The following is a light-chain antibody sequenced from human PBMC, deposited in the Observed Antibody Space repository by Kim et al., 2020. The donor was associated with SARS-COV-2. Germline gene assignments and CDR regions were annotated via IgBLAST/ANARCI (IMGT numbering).Light chain of an antibody. CDR2: AAS. Sequence: DIQMTQSPSSLSASVGDRVTITCRTSQDISIYLNWYQHKPGKAPKLLIYAASSLQSGAPSRFSGSGSGTDFTLSISSLQPEDFATYYCQQSYSTPTFGQGTRLEIK. CDR1: QDISIY. CDR3: QQSYSTPT. J-gene: IGKJ5*01. V-gene: IGKV1-39*01.